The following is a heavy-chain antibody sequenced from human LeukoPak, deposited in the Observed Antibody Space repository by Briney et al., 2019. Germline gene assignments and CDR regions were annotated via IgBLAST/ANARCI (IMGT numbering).Heavy chain of an antibody. CDR3: ARKAPLMYDFWSGDGRHDAFDV. CDR2: ISGSGGST. J-gene: IGHJ3*01. D-gene: IGHD3-3*01. Sequence: HPGRSLRLSCAASGFTFDDYAMHWVRQAPGKGLEWVSSISGSGGSTYYADSVKGRFTMSRDNSKNTLYLQINSLRAEDTAIYYCARKAPLMYDFWSGDGRHDAFDVWGQGTMVTVSS. V-gene: IGHV3-23*01. CDR1: GFTFDDYA.